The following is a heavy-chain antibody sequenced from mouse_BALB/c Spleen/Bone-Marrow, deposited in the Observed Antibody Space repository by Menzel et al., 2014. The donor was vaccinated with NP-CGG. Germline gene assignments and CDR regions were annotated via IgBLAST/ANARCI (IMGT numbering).Heavy chain of an antibody. CDR2: ILPGSGST. J-gene: IGHJ4*01. CDR1: GYTFSRYW. V-gene: IGHV1-9*01. Sequence: QVQLQQPGAELMKPGASVKISCKATGYTFSRYWIEWVKQRPGHGLEWIGEILPGSGSTNYNGKFKGKATLTADKSSSTAYMQLSSLTSVDSAVYFCARQLGLYAMDYWGQGTSVTVSS. CDR3: ARQLGLYAMDY. D-gene: IGHD3-1*01.